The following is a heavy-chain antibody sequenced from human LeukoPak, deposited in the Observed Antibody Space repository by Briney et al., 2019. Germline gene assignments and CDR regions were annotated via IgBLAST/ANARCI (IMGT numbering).Heavy chain of an antibody. Sequence: SETLSLTCTVSGGSISSYYWSWVRQPPGKGLEWIGYIYTSGSTNYNPSLKSRVTISVDTSKNQFSLKLSSVTAADTAVYYCARRYRAELNILTGYYRSSNYYYYMDVWGKGTTVTVSS. J-gene: IGHJ6*03. CDR2: IYTSGST. CDR1: GGSISSYY. V-gene: IGHV4-4*09. D-gene: IGHD3-9*01. CDR3: ARRYRAELNILTGYYRSSNYYYYMDV.